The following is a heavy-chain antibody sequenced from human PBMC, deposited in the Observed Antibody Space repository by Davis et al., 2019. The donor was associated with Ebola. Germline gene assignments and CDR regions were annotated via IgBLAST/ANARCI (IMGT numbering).Heavy chain of an antibody. Sequence: GESLKISCAASGFTFSNFWMHWVRQAPGKGLVLVSRIDNDGTVTNYADSVKGRFTISRDNAKNSLYLQMNSLRAEDTALYYCAKAQGEAQWLVRERNWFDPWGQGTLVTVSS. D-gene: IGHD6-19*01. CDR1: GFTFSNFW. CDR3: AKAQGEAQWLVRERNWFDP. J-gene: IGHJ5*02. CDR2: IDNDGTVT. V-gene: IGHV3-74*01.